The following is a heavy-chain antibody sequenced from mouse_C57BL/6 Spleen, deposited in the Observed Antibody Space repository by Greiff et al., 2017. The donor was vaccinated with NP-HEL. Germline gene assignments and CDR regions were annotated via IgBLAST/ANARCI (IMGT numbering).Heavy chain of an antibody. J-gene: IGHJ2*01. V-gene: IGHV14-3*01. CDR2: IDPANGNT. CDR3: ARSDYGFDY. CDR1: GFTFTNTY. D-gene: IGHD1-1*01. Sequence: EVQLQQPVAELVRPGASVKLSCTASGFTFTNTYMHWVKQRPGQGLEWIGRIDPANGNTNYAPKFQGKATLTADTSSNTAYLQLSGLTSEDSAICYCARSDYGFDYWGKGTTLTVSS.